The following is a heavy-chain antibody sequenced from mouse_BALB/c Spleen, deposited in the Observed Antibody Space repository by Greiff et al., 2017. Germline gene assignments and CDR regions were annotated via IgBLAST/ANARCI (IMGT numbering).Heavy chain of an antibody. CDR2: IDPANGNT. J-gene: IGHJ2*01. D-gene: IGHD1-1*01. V-gene: IGHV14-3*02. Sequence: EVQLQQSGAELVKPGASVKLSCTASGFNIKDTYMHWVKQRPEQGLEWIGRIDPANGNTKYDPKFQGKATITADTSSNTAYLQLSSLTSEDTAVYYCASYYGSSYACFDYWGQGTTLTVSS. CDR1: GFNIKDTY. CDR3: ASYYGSSYACFDY.